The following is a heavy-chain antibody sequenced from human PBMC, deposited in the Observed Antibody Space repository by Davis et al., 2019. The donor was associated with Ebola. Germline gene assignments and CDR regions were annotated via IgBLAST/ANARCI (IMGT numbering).Heavy chain of an antibody. CDR3: ARRGPAYTFDY. V-gene: IGHV3-30*02. D-gene: IGHD2-2*01. Sequence: GESLKISCAASGFTVSSYGMHWVRQAPGKGLEWVAFLRYDGSNKYYADSVKGRFTISRDNSKNTLYLQMNSLRAEDMAVYYCARRGPAYTFDYWGQGTLVTVSS. CDR2: LRYDGSNK. CDR1: GFTVSSYG. J-gene: IGHJ4*02.